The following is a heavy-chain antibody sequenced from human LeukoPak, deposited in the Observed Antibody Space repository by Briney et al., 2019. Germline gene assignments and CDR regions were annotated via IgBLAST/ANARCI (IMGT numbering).Heavy chain of an antibody. D-gene: IGHD6-13*01. CDR1: GGSISSYY. V-gene: IGHV4-4*07. CDR3: ARCVLGIAAAGYGMDV. CDR2: IYTSGST. J-gene: IGHJ6*02. Sequence: PSETLSLTCTVSGGSISSYYWSWIRQPAGKGLEWIGRIYTSGSTNYNPSLKSRVPMSVDTSKNQFSLKLSSVTAADTAVYYCARCVLGIAAAGYGMDVWGQGTTVTVSS.